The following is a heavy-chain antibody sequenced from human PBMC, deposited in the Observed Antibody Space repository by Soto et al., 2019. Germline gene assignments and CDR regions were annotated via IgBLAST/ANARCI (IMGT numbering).Heavy chain of an antibody. CDR1: GFTFSSYG. CDR2: ISYGGSNK. J-gene: IGHJ5*01. CDR3: ATDNCISTSGYRQNNWFDS. D-gene: IGHD2-2*01. Sequence: QVPLVESGGGVVQPGRSLRLSCAASGFTFSSYGMHWVRQAPGKGLEWVAVISYGGSNKYYADAVKGRFTISRDNFXXXMXXQKNTLRAEETAVYYWATDNCISTSGYRQNNWFDSWGQGTLVSVS. V-gene: IGHV3-30*03.